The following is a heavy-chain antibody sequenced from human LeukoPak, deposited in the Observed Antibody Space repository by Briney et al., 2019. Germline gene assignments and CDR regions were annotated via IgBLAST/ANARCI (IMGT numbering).Heavy chain of an antibody. CDR1: GFTFGSYT. CDR2: IGTSTTTI. J-gene: IGHJ6*03. D-gene: IGHD6-25*01. CDR3: ARFAAGGSYYYYMDV. Sequence: GGSLRLSCAASGFTFGSYTMNWVRQPPGKGLEWVSNIGTSTTTIYYADSVKGRFTISRDNAKNSLYLQMNSLRADDTAVYYCARFAAGGSYYYYMDVWGKGTTVTVSS. V-gene: IGHV3-48*01.